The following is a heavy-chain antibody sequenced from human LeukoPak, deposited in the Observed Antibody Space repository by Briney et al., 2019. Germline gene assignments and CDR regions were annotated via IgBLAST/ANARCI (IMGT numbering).Heavy chain of an antibody. V-gene: IGHV3-30*04. CDR2: ISYDGRNK. CDR3: ARAPTVVTRIDY. J-gene: IGHJ4*02. D-gene: IGHD4-23*01. CDR1: GFTFSSYA. Sequence: GGSLRLSCAASGFTFSSYAMHWVRQAPGKGLEWVAVISYDGRNKYYADSVKGRFTISRDNSKNTLYLQMNSLRAEDTAVYYCARAPTVVTRIDYWGQGTLVTVSS.